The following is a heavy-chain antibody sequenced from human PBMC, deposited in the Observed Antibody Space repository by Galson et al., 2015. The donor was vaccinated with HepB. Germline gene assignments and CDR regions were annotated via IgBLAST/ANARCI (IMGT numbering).Heavy chain of an antibody. D-gene: IGHD3-22*01. Sequence: SLRLSCAASGFTFSSYAMSWVRQAPGKGLEWVSAISGSGGSTYYADSVKGRFTISRDNSKNTLYLQMNSLRVEDTAVYYCAKNNDYESSGYCPFGAFDIWGQGTMVTVSS. J-gene: IGHJ3*02. CDR3: AKNNDYESSGYCPFGAFDI. V-gene: IGHV3-23*01. CDR2: ISGSGGST. CDR1: GFTFSSYA.